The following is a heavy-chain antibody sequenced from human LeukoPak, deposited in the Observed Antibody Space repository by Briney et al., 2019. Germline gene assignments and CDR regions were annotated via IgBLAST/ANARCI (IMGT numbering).Heavy chain of an antibody. D-gene: IGHD6-13*01. CDR2: IFPGDSDT. Sequence: GESLKISFKGSGYSFTSYWIGWLRQMPGKGLEGMGIIFPGDSDTRYSPSFQGQVTISADKSISTAYLQWSSLKASDTAMYYCARQGYSSSWPFDYWGQGTLVTVSS. J-gene: IGHJ4*02. CDR1: GYSFTSYW. V-gene: IGHV5-51*01. CDR3: ARQGYSSSWPFDY.